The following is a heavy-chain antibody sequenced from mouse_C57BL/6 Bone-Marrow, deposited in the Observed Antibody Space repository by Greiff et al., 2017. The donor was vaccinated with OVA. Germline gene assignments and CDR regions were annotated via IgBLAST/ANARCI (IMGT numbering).Heavy chain of an antibody. CDR3: ARAYGSSPHAMDY. J-gene: IGHJ4*01. CDR1: GFTFSDYG. D-gene: IGHD1-1*01. CDR2: ISSGSSTI. Sequence: DVMLVESGGGLVKPGGSLKLSCAASGFTFSDYGMHWVRQAPEKGLEWVAYISSGSSTIYYADTVKGRFTISRDNAKNTLFLQMTSLRSEDTAMYYCARAYGSSPHAMDYWGQGTSVTVSS. V-gene: IGHV5-17*01.